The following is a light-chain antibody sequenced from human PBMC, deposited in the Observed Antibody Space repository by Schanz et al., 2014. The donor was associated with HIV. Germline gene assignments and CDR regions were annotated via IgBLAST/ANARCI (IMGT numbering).Light chain of an antibody. CDR2: DVS. V-gene: IGLV2-14*03. J-gene: IGLJ2*01. CDR1: SSDVGGYNY. CDR3: SSYTTSDTLI. Sequence: QSALTQPASVSGSPGQSITISCTGTSSDVGGYNYASWYQHHPGKAPKLMIYDVSNRPSGVPDRFSGSKSGNTASLTISGLQAEDEADYYCSSYTTSDTLIFGGGTKLTVL.